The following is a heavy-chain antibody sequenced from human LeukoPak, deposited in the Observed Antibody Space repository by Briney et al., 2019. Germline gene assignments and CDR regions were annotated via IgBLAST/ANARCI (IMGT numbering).Heavy chain of an antibody. CDR1: GFTFSSYS. Sequence: SGGSLRLSCAASGFTFSSYSMNWVRQAPGKGLEWVSSVSSSSSYIYYADSVKGRFTISRDNAKNSLYLQMNSLRAEDTAVYYCARDSVAGARNAFDIWGQGTMVTVSS. D-gene: IGHD6-19*01. CDR2: VSSSSSYI. J-gene: IGHJ3*02. V-gene: IGHV3-21*01. CDR3: ARDSVAGARNAFDI.